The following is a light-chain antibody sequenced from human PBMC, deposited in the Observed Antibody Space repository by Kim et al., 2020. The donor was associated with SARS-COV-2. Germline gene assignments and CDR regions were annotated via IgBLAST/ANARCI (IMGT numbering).Light chain of an antibody. Sequence: GPASTSCRSSQSLLHSNGYNYLDWYLQKPGQSPQLLIYLGSNRASGVPDRFSGSGSGTDFTLKISRVEAEDVGVYYCMQALQTPYTFGQGTKLEI. CDR1: QSLLHSNGYNY. V-gene: IGKV2-28*01. CDR3: MQALQTPYT. CDR2: LGS. J-gene: IGKJ2*01.